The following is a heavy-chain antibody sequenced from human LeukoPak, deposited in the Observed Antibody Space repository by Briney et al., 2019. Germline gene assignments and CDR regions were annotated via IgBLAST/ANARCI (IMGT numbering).Heavy chain of an antibody. J-gene: IGHJ5*02. Sequence: GGSLRLSCAASGFTFSTYSMNWVRQAPGKGLEWVSSISSSSSYIYYADSVKGRFTISRDNAKNSLYLQMNSLRAEDTAVYYCAAIAAAVLPPWGQGTLVTVSS. CDR1: GFTFSTYS. V-gene: IGHV3-21*01. CDR2: ISSSSSYI. CDR3: AAIAAAVLPP. D-gene: IGHD6-13*01.